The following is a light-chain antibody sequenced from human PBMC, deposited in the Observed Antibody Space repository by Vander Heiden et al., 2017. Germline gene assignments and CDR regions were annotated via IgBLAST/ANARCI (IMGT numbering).Light chain of an antibody. CDR3: QQYSIDSPT. V-gene: IGKV1-5*01. CDR1: QSITTW. J-gene: IGKJ1*01. Sequence: DIQMTQSPSTLSASVGDRVTITCRASQSITTWLAWYQQKPGKAPKILIYDASNLQSGVPSRFSGSGSGTDFSLTISSLQPDDFATYYCQQYSIDSPTFGQGTKVEI. CDR2: DAS.